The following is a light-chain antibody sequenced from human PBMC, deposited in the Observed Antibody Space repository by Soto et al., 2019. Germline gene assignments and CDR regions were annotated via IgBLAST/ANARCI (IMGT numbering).Light chain of an antibody. CDR2: AAS. CDR3: QQSYSTIALT. Sequence: DIQMTQSPSSLSASVGDRVTITCRASQSISSYLNWYQQKPGKAPKLLIYAASSLQSGVPSRFSGCGSGTDFTLTISSLQPEDFATYYCQQSYSTIALTFGGGTKVEIK. V-gene: IGKV1-39*01. CDR1: QSISSY. J-gene: IGKJ4*01.